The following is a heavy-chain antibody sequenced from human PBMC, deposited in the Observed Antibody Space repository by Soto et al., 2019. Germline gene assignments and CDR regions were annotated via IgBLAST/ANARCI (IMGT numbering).Heavy chain of an antibody. CDR2: IIPLLNST. CDR3: AHERGKFQLLHRFDY. D-gene: IGHD1-26*01. V-gene: IGHV1-69*13. J-gene: IGHJ4*02. Sequence: SVKVSCKASGGTFRIYSINWVLQAPGQGLEWMGGIIPLLNSTNYAQKFQGRVAITADESTSTAYMELSSLKSEDTAVYYCAHERGKFQLLHRFDYWGPGTLVTVSS. CDR1: GGTFRIYS.